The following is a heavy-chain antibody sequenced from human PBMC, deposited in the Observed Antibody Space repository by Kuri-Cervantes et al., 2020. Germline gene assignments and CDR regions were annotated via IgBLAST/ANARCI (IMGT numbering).Heavy chain of an antibody. CDR2: INPNSGAT. V-gene: IGHV1-18*01. J-gene: IGHJ6*02. Sequence: ASVKVSCKASGYTFTSYDINWVRQATGQGLEWMGWINPNSGATSYAQKLQGRVTMTTDTSTSTAYMELRSLRSDDTAVYYCARSPYYYGSGSYYIKDNIWAANYYYYGMDVWGQGTTVTVSS. D-gene: IGHD3-10*01. CDR1: GYTFTSYD. CDR3: ARSPYYYGSGSYYIKDNIWAANYYYYGMDV.